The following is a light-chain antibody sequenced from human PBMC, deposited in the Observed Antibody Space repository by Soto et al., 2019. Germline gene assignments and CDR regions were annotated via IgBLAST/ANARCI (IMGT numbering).Light chain of an antibody. Sequence: QSVLTQPPSASGTPGQRVTISCSGSSSNIGTNTVSWYQHLPGTAPKLVIYNNNQRPSGVPDRFSGSKSGTSASLAISGLQSEDEADYYCAAWDDSLSGHFVFGTGTQLTVL. CDR3: AAWDDSLSGHFV. CDR2: NNN. CDR1: SSNIGTNT. V-gene: IGLV1-44*01. J-gene: IGLJ7*01.